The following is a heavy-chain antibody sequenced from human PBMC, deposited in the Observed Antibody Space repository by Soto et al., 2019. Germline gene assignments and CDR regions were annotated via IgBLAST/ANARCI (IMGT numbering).Heavy chain of an antibody. D-gene: IGHD5-18*01. V-gene: IGHV1-24*01. CDR3: ANYCRGVYSYGYYYYMDV. CDR1: GYTLTELS. J-gene: IGHJ6*03. Sequence: ASVKVSCKVSGYTLTELSMHWVRQAPGNGLEWMGGFDPEDGETIYAQKFQGRVTMTEDTSTDTAYMELSSLRSEDTAVYYCANYCRGVYSYGYYYYMDVWGKGTMVTVFS. CDR2: FDPEDGET.